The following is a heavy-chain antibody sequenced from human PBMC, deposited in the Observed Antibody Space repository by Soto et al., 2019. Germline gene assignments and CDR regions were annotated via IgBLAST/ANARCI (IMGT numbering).Heavy chain of an antibody. J-gene: IGHJ6*02. CDR1: GFTSSSYR. Sequence: LRLSFVASGFTSSSYRMHWVRQAPGKGLEWVAVISYDGSNKYYADSVKGRFTISRDNSKNTLYLQMNSLRAEDTAVYYCAKEEYSSSWPEDYYYGMDVWGQGTTVTVSS. CDR3: AKEEYSSSWPEDYYYGMDV. D-gene: IGHD6-13*01. V-gene: IGHV3-30*18. CDR2: ISYDGSNK.